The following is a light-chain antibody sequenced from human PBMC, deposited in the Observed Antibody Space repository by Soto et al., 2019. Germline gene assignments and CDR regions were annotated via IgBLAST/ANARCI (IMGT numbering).Light chain of an antibody. CDR3: GTWDSSLSAGV. CDR2: DNN. J-gene: IGLJ3*02. V-gene: IGLV1-51*01. Sequence: QSVLTQPPSVSAAPGQKVTISCSGSSSNIGNNYLSWYQQLPGTAPKLLIYDNNKRPSGIPDRFSGSKSGTSATLGITGLQTGDEADYYCGTWDSSLSAGVFGGGTKVHRP. CDR1: SSNIGNNY.